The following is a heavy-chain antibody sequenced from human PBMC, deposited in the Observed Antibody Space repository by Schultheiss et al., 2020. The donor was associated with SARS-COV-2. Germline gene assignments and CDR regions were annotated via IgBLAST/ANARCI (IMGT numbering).Heavy chain of an antibody. V-gene: IGHV4-39*02. D-gene: IGHD3/OR15-3a*01. J-gene: IGHJ6*03. CDR2: IYTSGST. CDR3: ARDRPIWTYYYYMDV. Sequence: SETLSLTCTVSGGSISSGDYYWSWIRQPPGKGLEWIGRIYTSGSTNYNPSLKSRVTISVDTSKNQFSLKLSSVTAADTAVYYCARDRPIWTYYYYMDVWGKGTTVTVSS. CDR1: GGSISSGDYY.